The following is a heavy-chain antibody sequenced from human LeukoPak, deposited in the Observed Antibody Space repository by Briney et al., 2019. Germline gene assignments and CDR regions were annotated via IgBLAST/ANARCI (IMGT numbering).Heavy chain of an antibody. V-gene: IGHV3-30*01. CDR2: ISYDGSNK. J-gene: IGHJ3*02. CDR1: GFTFSSYA. D-gene: IGHD3-22*01. Sequence: PGRSLRLSCAASGFTFSSYAMHWVRQAPGKGLEWVAVISYDGSNKYYADSVKGRFTTSRDNSKNTLYLQMNSLRAEDTAVYYCAREGSYYDSSGYYYGGGTDAFDIWGQGTMVTVSS. CDR3: AREGSYYDSSGYYYGGGTDAFDI.